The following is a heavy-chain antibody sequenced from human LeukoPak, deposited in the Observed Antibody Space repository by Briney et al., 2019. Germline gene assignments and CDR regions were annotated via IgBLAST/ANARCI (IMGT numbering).Heavy chain of an antibody. J-gene: IGHJ6*02. V-gene: IGHV3-23*01. CDR1: GFTFSSYA. D-gene: IGHD3-3*01. Sequence: GGSLRLSCAASGFTFSSYAMSWVRQAPGKGLEWVSASSGSGGSTYYADSVKGRFTISRDNSKNTLYLQMNSLRAEDTAVYYCAKDGCPGTYYDFWSGCSRGMDVWGQGTTVTVSS. CDR3: AKDGCPGTYYDFWSGCSRGMDV. CDR2: SSGSGGST.